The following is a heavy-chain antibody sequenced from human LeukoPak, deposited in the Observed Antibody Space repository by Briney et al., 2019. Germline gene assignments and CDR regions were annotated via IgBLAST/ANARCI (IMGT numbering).Heavy chain of an antibody. J-gene: IGHJ2*01. Sequence: ASVKVSCKASGYTFTSYYMHWVRQAPGQGLEWMGIINPSGGNTRYAQKFQGRVTMTRDTSTSTVYMEVSSLRSEDTAVYYCARLDSIATKDWYFDLWGRGTLVTVSS. CDR1: GYTFTSYY. D-gene: IGHD3-22*01. CDR2: INPSGGNT. V-gene: IGHV1-46*01. CDR3: ARLDSIATKDWYFDL.